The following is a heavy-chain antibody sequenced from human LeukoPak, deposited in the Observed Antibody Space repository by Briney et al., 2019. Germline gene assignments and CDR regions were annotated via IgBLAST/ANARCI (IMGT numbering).Heavy chain of an antibody. CDR2: IHYSGST. J-gene: IGHJ4*02. CDR3: ARGGWNKFDY. D-gene: IGHD3-22*01. CDR1: GGSINSYY. Sequence: SETLSLTCTVSGGSINSYYWSWIRQPPGKGLEWIGYIHYSGSTNYNPSLKSRVTISVDTSKNHFSLKLSSVTAADTAVYYCARGGWNKFDYWGQGTLVTVSS. V-gene: IGHV4-59*01.